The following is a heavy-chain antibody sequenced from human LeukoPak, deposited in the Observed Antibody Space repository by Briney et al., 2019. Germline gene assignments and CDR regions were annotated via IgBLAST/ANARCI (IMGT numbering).Heavy chain of an antibody. V-gene: IGHV3-30-3*01. Sequence: GGPLRLSCAASGFTFSSYAMHWVRQAPGKGLEWVAVISYDGSNKYYADSVKGRFTISRDNSKNTLYLQMNSLRAEDTAVYYCARGVNWYFDYWGQGTLVTVSS. CDR2: ISYDGSNK. CDR3: ARGVNWYFDY. J-gene: IGHJ4*02. CDR1: GFTFSSYA. D-gene: IGHD1-1*01.